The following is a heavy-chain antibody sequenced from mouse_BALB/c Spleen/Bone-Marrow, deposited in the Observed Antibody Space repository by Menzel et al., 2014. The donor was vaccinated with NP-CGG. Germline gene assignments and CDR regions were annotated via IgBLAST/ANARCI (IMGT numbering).Heavy chain of an antibody. CDR1: GFTFSSYA. V-gene: IGHV5-9-3*01. CDR2: ISSGGSYT. D-gene: IGHD2-3*01. J-gene: IGHJ2*01. Sequence: VQLQQSGGGLVKPGGSLKLSCAASGFTFSSYAMSWVRRTPEKRLEWVATISSGGSYTYYPDSVKGRFTISRDNAKNTLYLQMSSLRSEDTAMYYCARSGVCGYYFGGQGTTLTVSS. CDR3: ARSGVCGYYF.